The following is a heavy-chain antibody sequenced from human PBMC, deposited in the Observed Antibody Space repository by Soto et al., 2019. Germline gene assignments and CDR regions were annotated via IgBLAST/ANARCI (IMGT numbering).Heavy chain of an antibody. D-gene: IGHD1-26*01. CDR1: GGSISSSSYY. J-gene: IGHJ4*02. CDR2: IYYSGST. V-gene: IGHV4-39*01. CDR3: ARHGLVGATSLFDY. Sequence: SETLSLTCTVSGGSISSSSYYWGWIRQPPGKGLEWIGSIYYSGSTYYNPSLKSRVTISVDTSKNQFSLKLSSVTAADTAVYYCARHGLVGATSLFDYWGQGTLVTVSS.